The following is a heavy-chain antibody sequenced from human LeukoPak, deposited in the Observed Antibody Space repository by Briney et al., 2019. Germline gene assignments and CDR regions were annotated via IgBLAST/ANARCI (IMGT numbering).Heavy chain of an antibody. J-gene: IGHJ4*02. CDR1: GFTFSSYA. CDR3: ARGGLPGGFDH. D-gene: IGHD2-15*01. Sequence: PGGSLRLSCAASGFTFSSYAMSWVRQAPGKGLEWVSAISGSGGSTYYADSVKGRFTISRDNAKSTLYLQLNSLRADDTAVYYCARGGLPGGFDHWGQGALVTVSS. CDR2: ISGSGGST. V-gene: IGHV3-23*01.